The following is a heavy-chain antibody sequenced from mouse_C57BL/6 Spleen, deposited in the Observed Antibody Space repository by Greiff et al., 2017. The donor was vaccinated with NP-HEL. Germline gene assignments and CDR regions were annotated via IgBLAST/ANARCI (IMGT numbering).Heavy chain of an antibody. CDR2: IYPGDGDT. Sequence: VKLQESGPELVKPGASVKISCKASGYAFSSSWMNWVKQRPGKGLEWIGRIYPGDGDTNYNGKFKGKATLTADKSSSTAYMQLSSLTSEDSAVYFCAMGAYYSNSYAMDYWGQGTSVTVSS. J-gene: IGHJ4*01. CDR1: GYAFSSSW. D-gene: IGHD2-5*01. CDR3: AMGAYYSNSYAMDY. V-gene: IGHV1-82*01.